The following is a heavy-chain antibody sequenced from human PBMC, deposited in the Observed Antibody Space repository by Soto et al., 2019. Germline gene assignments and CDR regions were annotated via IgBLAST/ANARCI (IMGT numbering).Heavy chain of an antibody. V-gene: IGHV3-30*18. D-gene: IGHD3-3*01. CDR3: AKDGRIRFLEWLLVY. Sequence: GGSLRLSCAASGFTFSSYGMHWVRQAPGKGLEWVAVISYDGSNKYYADSVKGRFTISRDNSKNTLYLQMNSLRAEDTAVYYCAKDGRIRFLEWLLVYWGQGTLVTVSS. CDR2: ISYDGSNK. J-gene: IGHJ4*02. CDR1: GFTFSSYG.